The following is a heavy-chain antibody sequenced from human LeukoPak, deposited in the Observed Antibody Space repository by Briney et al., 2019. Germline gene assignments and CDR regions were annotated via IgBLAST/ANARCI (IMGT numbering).Heavy chain of an antibody. J-gene: IGHJ4*02. CDR3: ARGQKYRNGYTVTELGSGYFAY. D-gene: IGHD5-18*01. V-gene: IGHV4-59*01. CDR2: IYYSGRT. CDR1: GGSISSYY. Sequence: SETLSLTCSVSGGSISSYYWNWIRQTPGKGLEWIGYIYYSGRTNYNPSLKSRVTISIDTSKNQFSLTLSSVTTADAAVYYCARGQKYRNGYTVTELGSGYFAYWGQGTLVTVSS.